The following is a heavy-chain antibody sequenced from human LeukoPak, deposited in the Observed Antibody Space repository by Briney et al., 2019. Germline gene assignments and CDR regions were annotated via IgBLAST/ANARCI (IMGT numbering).Heavy chain of an antibody. CDR1: GYTFTSYA. D-gene: IGHD3-22*01. J-gene: IGHJ3*02. V-gene: IGHV1-18*01. CDR3: ARVPYYYDSSGYSFDAFDI. Sequence: ASVKVSCKASGYTFTSYAMNWVRQAPGQGLEWMGWISAYNGNTDYAQKFQGRVTMTTDTSTSTAYMELRSLRSDDTAVYYCARVPYYYDSSGYSFDAFDIWGQGTKVTAS. CDR2: ISAYNGNT.